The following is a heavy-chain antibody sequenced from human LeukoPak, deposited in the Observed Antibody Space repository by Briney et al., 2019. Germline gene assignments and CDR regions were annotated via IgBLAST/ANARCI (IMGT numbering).Heavy chain of an antibody. V-gene: IGHV1-18*01. J-gene: IGHJ5*02. D-gene: IGHD3-10*01. CDR1: GYTFTSYG. CDR2: ISAYNGNT. Sequence: GASVKVSCKASGYTFTSYGISGVRQAPGQGHEGMGWISAYNGNTNYAQKLQGRVTMTTDTSTSTAYTELRSLRSDDTAVYYCARGWFGEFHNWFDPWGQGTLVTVSS. CDR3: ARGWFGEFHNWFDP.